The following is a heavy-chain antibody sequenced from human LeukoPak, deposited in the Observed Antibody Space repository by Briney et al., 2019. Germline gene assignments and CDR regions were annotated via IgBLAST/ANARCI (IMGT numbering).Heavy chain of an antibody. CDR3: ARHETEYSSSWGVYYYYYMDV. D-gene: IGHD6-6*01. CDR2: IYPGDSDT. CDR1: GYSFIDYW. J-gene: IGHJ6*03. V-gene: IGHV5-51*01. Sequence: GESLKISCKGSGYSFIDYWVAWVRQMPGKGLEWMGIIYPGDSDTRYSPSFQGQVTISADKSISTAYLQWSSLKASDTAMYYCARHETEYSSSWGVYYYYYMDVWGKGTTVTVSS.